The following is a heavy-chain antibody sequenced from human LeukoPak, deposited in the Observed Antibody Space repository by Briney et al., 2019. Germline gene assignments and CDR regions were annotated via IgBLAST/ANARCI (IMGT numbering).Heavy chain of an antibody. CDR2: MNPNSGNT. Sequence: ASVNVSCKASGYTFKNYDINWVRPATGQGLEWMGWMNPNSGNTGFAQKLQDRVSMTRNTSINTAYTELTSLRSGDTAVYYCARATPGGLHGYSFDYWGQGTVVTVYS. J-gene: IGHJ4*02. D-gene: IGHD5-24*01. CDR3: ARATPGGLHGYSFDY. CDR1: GYTFKNYD. V-gene: IGHV1-8*02.